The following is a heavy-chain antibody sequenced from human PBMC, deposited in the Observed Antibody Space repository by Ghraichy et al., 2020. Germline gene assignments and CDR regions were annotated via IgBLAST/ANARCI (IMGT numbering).Heavy chain of an antibody. J-gene: IGHJ6*02. CDR3: SRRGRGYSLYYYGLDV. CDR2: VSYTGNT. D-gene: IGHD5-18*01. CDR1: GGSIRSQF. Sequence: SETLSLICTVSGGSIRSQFWTWIRKPPGKGLEWIGYVSYTGNTNYNPSLKSRVTISLDTSKNQFSLSLTSVTAADTADDYCSRRGRGYSLYYYGLDVWGQGTTVTVSS. V-gene: IGHV4-59*08.